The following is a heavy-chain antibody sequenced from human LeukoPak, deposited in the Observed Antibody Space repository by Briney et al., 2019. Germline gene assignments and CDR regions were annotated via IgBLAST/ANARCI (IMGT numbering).Heavy chain of an antibody. CDR2: IYYSGST. D-gene: IGHD3-10*01. CDR3: AKTDLPYYYGSGTT. CDR1: GGSVSSYY. V-gene: IGHV4-59*02. J-gene: IGHJ4*02. Sequence: SETLSLTCTVSGGSVSSYYWSWVRQPPGNGLEWIGYIYYSGSTNYNPSLKSRVTISIDTSKNQFSLKLSSVSAADTAVYYCAKTDLPYYYGSGTTWGQGTLVTVSS.